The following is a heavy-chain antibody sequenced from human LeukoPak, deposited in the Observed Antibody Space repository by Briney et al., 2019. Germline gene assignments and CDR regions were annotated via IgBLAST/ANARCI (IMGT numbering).Heavy chain of an antibody. J-gene: IGHJ4*02. CDR1: GGSISSSSYY. V-gene: IGHV4-39*01. CDR2: IYYSGST. Sequence: SETLSLTXTVSGGSISSSSYYWGWIRQPPGKGLEWIGSIYYSGSTYYNPSLKSRVTISVDTSKNQFSLKLSSVTAADTAVYYCARSRIAVVLFDYWGQGTLVTVSS. CDR3: ARSRIAVVLFDY. D-gene: IGHD6-19*01.